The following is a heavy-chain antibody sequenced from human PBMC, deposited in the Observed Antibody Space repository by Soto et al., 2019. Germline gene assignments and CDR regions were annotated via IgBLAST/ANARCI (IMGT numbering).Heavy chain of an antibody. CDR3: ASTTEYSSSSGLVY. Sequence: ASVKVSCKASGGTFSSYAISWVRQAPGQGLEWMGGIIPIFGTANYAQKFQGRVTITADESTSTAYMELSSLRSEDTAVYYCASTTEYSSSSGLVYWGQGTLVTVSS. D-gene: IGHD6-6*01. V-gene: IGHV1-69*13. CDR2: IIPIFGTA. J-gene: IGHJ4*02. CDR1: GGTFSSYA.